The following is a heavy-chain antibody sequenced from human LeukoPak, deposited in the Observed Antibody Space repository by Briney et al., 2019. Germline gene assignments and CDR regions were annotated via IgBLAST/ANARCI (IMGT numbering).Heavy chain of an antibody. V-gene: IGHV3-74*01. J-gene: IGHJ4*02. Sequence: PGRSLRLSCAVSGFTFSSYWMPWVRQAPGQGLVWVSRINSDGMSTSYGDSVKGRFTISRDNAKNTLYLQMNSLRAEDTAVYYCATWYYYDSSAYYLSYWGQGTLVTVSS. CDR2: INSDGMST. D-gene: IGHD3-22*01. CDR3: ATWYYYDSSAYYLSY. CDR1: GFTFSSYW.